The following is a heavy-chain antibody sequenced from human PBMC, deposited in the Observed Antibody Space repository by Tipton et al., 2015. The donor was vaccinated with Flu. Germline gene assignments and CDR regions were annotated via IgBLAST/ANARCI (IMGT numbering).Heavy chain of an antibody. V-gene: IGHV1-2*02. CDR2: INPHSGGT. Sequence: QLVQSGAEMRRPGASVKVSCKTSGYKFNEYYIHWVRQAPGQGLEWMGWINPHSGGTHYAGKFQDRVTVTRDTSNPTVYMDLISLTSADMAVYFCARGMNDLSPGIDYWGQGTLVTVAS. D-gene: IGHD3-16*01. J-gene: IGHJ4*02. CDR3: ARGMNDLSPGIDY. CDR1: GYKFNEYY.